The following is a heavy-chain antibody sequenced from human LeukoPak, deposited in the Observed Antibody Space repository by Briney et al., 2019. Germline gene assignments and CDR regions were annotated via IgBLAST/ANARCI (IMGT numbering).Heavy chain of an antibody. CDR2: IYYSGST. J-gene: IGHJ4*02. CDR1: GGSISSGGYY. V-gene: IGHV4-31*03. Sequence: SQTLSLTCTVSGGSISSGGYYWSWIRQHPGTGLEWIGYIYYSGSTYYNPSLKRRVTISVDTSKKQFFLKLSSVTAADTAVYYCARGPVPAAYSWLDYWGQGTLVTVSS. D-gene: IGHD2-2*01. CDR3: ARGPVPAAYSWLDY.